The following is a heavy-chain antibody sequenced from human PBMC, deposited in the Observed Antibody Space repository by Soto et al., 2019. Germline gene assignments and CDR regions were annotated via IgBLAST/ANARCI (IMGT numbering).Heavy chain of an antibody. Sequence: XSVKVSCNASGYPFTSYGISWVRQAPGQGLEWMGWISAYNGNTNYAQKLQGRVTMTTDTSTSTAYMELRSLRSDDTAVYYCARDLSLTIFGVVIPHDYYYYGMDVCGQGTTVTVSS. CDR2: ISAYNGNT. J-gene: IGHJ6*02. D-gene: IGHD3-3*01. CDR3: ARDLSLTIFGVVIPHDYYYYGMDV. CDR1: GYPFTSYG. V-gene: IGHV1-18*04.